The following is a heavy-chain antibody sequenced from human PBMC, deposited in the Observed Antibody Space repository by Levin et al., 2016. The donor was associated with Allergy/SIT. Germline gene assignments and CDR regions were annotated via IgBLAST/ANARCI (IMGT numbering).Heavy chain of an antibody. CDR2: INSDGSST. CDR3: ARAGKAKIAPVGV. Sequence: GESLKISCAASGFTFSSYWMHWVRQAPGKGLVWVSRINSDGSSTSYADSVKGRFTISRDNAKNTLYLQMNSLTVEDTAVYYCARAGKAKIAPVGVWGQGTLVTVSS. V-gene: IGHV3-74*01. J-gene: IGHJ4*02. D-gene: IGHD2/OR15-2a*01. CDR1: GFTFSSYW.